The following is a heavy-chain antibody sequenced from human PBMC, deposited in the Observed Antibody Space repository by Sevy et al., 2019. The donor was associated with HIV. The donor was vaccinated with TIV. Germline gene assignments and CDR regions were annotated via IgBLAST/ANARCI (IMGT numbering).Heavy chain of an antibody. CDR1: GFTFSSDG. D-gene: IGHD5-18*01. V-gene: IGHV3-30*02. CDR2: IRYDGSNK. J-gene: IGHJ4*02. Sequence: EGSLRLSCAASGFTFSSDGMHWVHQAPGKELEWVAFIRYDGSNKYYADSVKGRFTISRDNSKNTLYLQMDSLRAEDTAVYYCAIDYSYGYWIDYWGQGTLVTVSS. CDR3: AIDYSYGYWIDY.